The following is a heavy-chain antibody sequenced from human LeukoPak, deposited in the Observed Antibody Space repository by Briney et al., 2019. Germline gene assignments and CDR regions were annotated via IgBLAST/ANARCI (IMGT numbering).Heavy chain of an antibody. CDR1: GFSFSSYA. V-gene: IGHV3-30-3*01. Sequence: PGRSLRLSCAASGFSFSSYAMHWVRQAPGKGLEWVAVISCDGSNKYYADSVKGRFTISRDNSKNTLYLQMNSLRAEDTAVYYCARDSPSYSSSWYFDYWGQGTLVTVSS. J-gene: IGHJ4*02. CDR3: ARDSPSYSSSWYFDY. D-gene: IGHD6-13*01. CDR2: ISCDGSNK.